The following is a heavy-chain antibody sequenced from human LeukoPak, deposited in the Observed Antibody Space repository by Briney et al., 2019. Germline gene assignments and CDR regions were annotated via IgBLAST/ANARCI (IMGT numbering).Heavy chain of an antibody. CDR2: ISSSSSTI. CDR3: ASQWELLF. J-gene: IGHJ4*02. Sequence: GGSLRLSCAASGFIFGTYSMNWVRQAPGKGLEWVSYISSSSSTIYYADSVKGRFTISRDNSKNTLYLQMNSLRAEDTAVYYCASQWELLFWGQGTLVTVSS. V-gene: IGHV3-48*01. CDR1: GFIFGTYS. D-gene: IGHD1-26*01.